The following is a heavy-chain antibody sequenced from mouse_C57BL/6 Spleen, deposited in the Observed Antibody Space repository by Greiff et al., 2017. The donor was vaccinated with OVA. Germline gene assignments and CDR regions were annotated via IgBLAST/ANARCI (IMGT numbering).Heavy chain of an antibody. CDR1: GYTFTSYW. J-gene: IGHJ4*01. Sequence: VQLQQPGAELVMPGASVKLSCKASGYTFTSYWMHWVKQRPGQGLEWIGEIDPSDSYTNYNQKFKGKSTLTVDKSSSTAYMQLSSLTSEDSAVYYCARSSNWDDYAMDYWGQGTSVTVSS. CDR3: ARSSNWDDYAMDY. CDR2: IDPSDSYT. D-gene: IGHD4-1*01. V-gene: IGHV1-69*01.